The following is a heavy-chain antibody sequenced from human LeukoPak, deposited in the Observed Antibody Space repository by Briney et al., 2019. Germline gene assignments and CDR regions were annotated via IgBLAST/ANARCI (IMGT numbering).Heavy chain of an antibody. CDR3: AKDRAAYIVVVPAFDI. V-gene: IGHV3-21*04. CDR1: GFTFSSYS. Sequence: PGGSLRLSCAASGFTFSSYSMNWVRQAPGKGLEWVSSISSSSSYIYYADSVKGRFTISRDNAKNSLYLQMSSLRAEDTAVYYCAKDRAAYIVVVPAFDIWGQGTMVTVSS. CDR2: ISSSSSYI. D-gene: IGHD2-2*01. J-gene: IGHJ3*02.